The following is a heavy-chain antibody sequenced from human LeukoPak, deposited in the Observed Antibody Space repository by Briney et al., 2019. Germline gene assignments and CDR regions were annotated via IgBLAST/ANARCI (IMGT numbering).Heavy chain of an antibody. V-gene: IGHV1-18*01. CDR1: GYTFTGYG. CDR2: ISAYNGNT. J-gene: IGHJ3*02. CDR3: AREITQRGAFDI. Sequence: ASVKVSCKASGYTFTGYGISWVRQAPGQGLEWMGWISAYNGNTNYAQKLQGRVTMTTDTSTSTAYMELWSLRSDDTAVYYCAREITQRGAFDIWGQGTMVTVSS. D-gene: IGHD1-14*01.